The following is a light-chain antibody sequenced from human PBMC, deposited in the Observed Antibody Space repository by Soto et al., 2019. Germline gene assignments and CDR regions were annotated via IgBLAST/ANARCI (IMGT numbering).Light chain of an antibody. CDR1: SSNIGAGYD. Sequence: QSVLTQPPSVSGAPGQRVTISCTGSSSNIGAGYDVHWYQQLPGTAPKLLIYGNSNRPSGVPDRFSGSNSGNTASLTISGLQAEDEADYYCCSYVTTPEIFGTGTKVTVL. V-gene: IGLV1-40*01. J-gene: IGLJ1*01. CDR2: GNS. CDR3: CSYVTTPEI.